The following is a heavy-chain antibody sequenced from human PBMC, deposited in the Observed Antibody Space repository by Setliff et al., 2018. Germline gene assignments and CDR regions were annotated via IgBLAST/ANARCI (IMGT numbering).Heavy chain of an antibody. D-gene: IGHD4-17*01. CDR3: ARDLFRTTIDDYGDYAFYGMDV. Sequence: SVKVSCKASGGTFSSYAISWVRQAPGQGLEWMGGIIPIFGTADYAQKFQGRVTITADESTSTAYMELSSLRSEDTAVYYCARDLFRTTIDDYGDYAFYGMDVWGQGTTVTVS. V-gene: IGHV1-69*13. CDR2: IIPIFGTA. CDR1: GGTFSSYA. J-gene: IGHJ6*02.